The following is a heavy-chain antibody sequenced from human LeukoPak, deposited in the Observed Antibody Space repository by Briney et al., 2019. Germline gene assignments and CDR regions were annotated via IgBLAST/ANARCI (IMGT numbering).Heavy chain of an antibody. D-gene: IGHD3-16*02. J-gene: IGHJ5*02. V-gene: IGHV3-74*01. CDR3: ARDGYYDYVWGSYRYTWFDP. Sequence: GGSLRLSCAASGFTFSSYWMHWVRQAPGKGLVWVSRINTDGSSTSYADSVKGRFTISRDNAKNTLYLQMNSLRAEDTAVYYCARDGYYDYVWGSYRYTWFDPWGQGTLVTVSS. CDR1: GFTFSSYW. CDR2: INTDGSST.